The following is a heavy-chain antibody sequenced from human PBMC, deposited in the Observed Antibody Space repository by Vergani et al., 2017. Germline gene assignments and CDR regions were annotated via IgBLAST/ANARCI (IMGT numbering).Heavy chain of an antibody. CDR1: GFRFDPFG. V-gene: IGHV3-20*01. D-gene: IGHD2/OR15-2a*01. CDR3: ARGGLYSFYYCMNV. Sequence: EVELVDSGGKVVRPGGSLRLSCVASGFRFDPFGMMWVRQSPGKGPEWVAGISFNGLTVGYSESVEGRFTISRDNSKKTLFLQMSNVRSEDTASYHCARGGLYSFYYCMNVWGNGTTVKVSS. CDR2: ISFNGLTV. J-gene: IGHJ6*03.